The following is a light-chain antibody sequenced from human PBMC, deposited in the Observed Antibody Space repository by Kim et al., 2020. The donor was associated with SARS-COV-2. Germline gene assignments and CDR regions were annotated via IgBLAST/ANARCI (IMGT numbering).Light chain of an antibody. CDR3: QQSYSTPWT. Sequence: DIQMTQSPSSLSAFVGDRVTITCRAGQSISSYLNWYQQKPGKAPKLLIYDASSLQSGVPSRFSGSGSGTDFTLTISSLQPEDFATYYCQQSYSTPWTFGQGTKVDIK. CDR1: QSISSY. J-gene: IGKJ1*01. V-gene: IGKV1-39*01. CDR2: DAS.